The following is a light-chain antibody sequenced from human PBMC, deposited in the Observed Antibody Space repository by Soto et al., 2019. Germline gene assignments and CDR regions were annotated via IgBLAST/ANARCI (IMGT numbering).Light chain of an antibody. CDR1: QSVSSS. Sequence: EIVMTQSPATLSVSPGERATLSCRATQSVSSSLAWYQHKPGQAPGLLIYGTSTRATGVPARFSSGGSGTEFALTISSLQSEDFAVYYCQQYDIWPLTFGGGTKVEIK. J-gene: IGKJ4*01. CDR3: QQYDIWPLT. V-gene: IGKV3-15*01. CDR2: GTS.